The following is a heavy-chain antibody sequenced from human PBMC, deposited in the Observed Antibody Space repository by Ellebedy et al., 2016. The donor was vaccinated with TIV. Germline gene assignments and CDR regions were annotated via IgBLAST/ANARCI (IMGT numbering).Heavy chain of an antibody. J-gene: IGHJ4*02. CDR1: GGSISTDTYY. V-gene: IGHV4-39*01. CDR3: ARRNGYGFTFDY. CDR2: IHHSGSA. Sequence: MPSETLSLTCSVSGGSISTDTYYWGWIRQPPGKGLEWIGSIHHSGSAAYNPSLKSRFTISVDTSKNQFSLRLSSVTAADTAVYYCARRNGYGFTFDYWGQGTLVTVSS. D-gene: IGHD5-12*01.